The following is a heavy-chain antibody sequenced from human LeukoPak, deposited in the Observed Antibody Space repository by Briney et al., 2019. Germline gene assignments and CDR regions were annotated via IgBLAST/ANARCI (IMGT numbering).Heavy chain of an antibody. J-gene: IGHJ2*01. V-gene: IGHV3-23*01. Sequence: PGESLRLSCAASGFSFSSYAMSWVRQAPGKGLEWVSVIGGGPGNTYYTDYVKGRFTISRDNSKNTLYLHLNSLRAEDTAVYYCAKGKGPTANWYFDVWGRGTLVTVSS. CDR2: IGGGPGNT. D-gene: IGHD2-21*02. CDR3: AKGKGPTANWYFDV. CDR1: GFSFSSYA.